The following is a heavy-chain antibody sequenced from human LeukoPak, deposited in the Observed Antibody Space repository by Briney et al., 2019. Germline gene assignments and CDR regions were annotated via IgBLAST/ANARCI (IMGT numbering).Heavy chain of an antibody. CDR1: GGSITSTNY. Sequence: PSGTLSLTCGVSGGSITSTNYWTWVRQPPGKGLEWIGEVNLQGSTNYNPSLMGRVAISVDMSENHISLQLTSVTAADTAVYYCAKIASGWSVYFDYWGQGTLVTVSS. CDR3: AKIASGWSVYFDY. D-gene: IGHD6-19*01. V-gene: IGHV4-4*02. CDR2: VNLQGST. J-gene: IGHJ4*02.